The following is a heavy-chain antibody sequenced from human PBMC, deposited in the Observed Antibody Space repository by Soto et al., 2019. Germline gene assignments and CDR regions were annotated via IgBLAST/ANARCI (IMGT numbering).Heavy chain of an antibody. Sequence: SSETLSLTCAVYGGSFSGYYWTWIRRPPGKGLEWIGEINHSGVSNYNPSLKSRVTLSVDTSKNQFSLKLRSVTAADTAVYYCARLYRLQESFLSTDYYYYYMDVWGKGTTVTVSS. CDR2: INHSGVS. CDR1: GGSFSGYY. V-gene: IGHV4-34*01. D-gene: IGHD2-2*02. J-gene: IGHJ6*03. CDR3: ARLYRLQESFLSTDYYYYYMDV.